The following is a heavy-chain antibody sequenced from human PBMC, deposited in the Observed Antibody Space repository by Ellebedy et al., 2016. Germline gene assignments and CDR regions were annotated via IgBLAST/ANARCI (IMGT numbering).Heavy chain of an antibody. Sequence: GESLKISCAASGFTFSSYGMHWVRQAPGKGLEWVAVISYDGSNKYYADSVKGRFTISRDNSKNTLYLQMNSLRAEDTAVYYCASHYYGSGLDYWGQGTLVTVSS. V-gene: IGHV3-30*03. CDR1: GFTFSSYG. CDR2: ISYDGSNK. J-gene: IGHJ4*02. D-gene: IGHD3-10*01. CDR3: ASHYYGSGLDY.